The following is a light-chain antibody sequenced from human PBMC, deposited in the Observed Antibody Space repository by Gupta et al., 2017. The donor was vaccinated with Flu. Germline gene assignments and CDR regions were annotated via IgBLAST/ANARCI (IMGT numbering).Light chain of an antibody. V-gene: IGLV3-21*03. CDR2: ENS. CDR1: NVGSKS. CDR3: QVWDSTSDQVV. J-gene: IGLJ2*01. Sequence: GKTARIPCGGDNVGSKSVQWYQQKPGQAPVVVVYENSDRPSGIPERFSGSNSENTATLTITRVEAGDEADYFCQVWDSTSDQVVFGGGTKLTVL.